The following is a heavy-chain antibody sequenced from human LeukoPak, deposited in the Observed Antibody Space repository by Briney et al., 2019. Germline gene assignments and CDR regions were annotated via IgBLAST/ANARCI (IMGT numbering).Heavy chain of an antibody. J-gene: IGHJ3*02. CDR2: INHSGST. CDR3: ASSPGLYYYDSSGYYSHDAFDI. CDR1: GGSFSGYY. D-gene: IGHD3-22*01. Sequence: PSETLSLTCAVYGGSFSGYYWSWIRQPPGKGLEWIGEINHSGSTNYNPPLKSRVTISVDTSKNQFSLKLSSVTAADTAVYYCASSPGLYYYDSSGYYSHDAFDIWGQGTMVTVSS. V-gene: IGHV4-34*01.